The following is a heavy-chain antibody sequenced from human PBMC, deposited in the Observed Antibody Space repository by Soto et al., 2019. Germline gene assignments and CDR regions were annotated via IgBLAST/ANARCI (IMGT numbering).Heavy chain of an antibody. Sequence: SETLSLTCTVSGGSISSYYWSWIRQPAGKGLEWIGRIYTSGSTNYNPSLKSRVTMSVDTSKNQFSLKLTSVTVADTAVYYCARARIVVSGTIVDFWGLGTLVTVSS. CDR1: GGSISSYY. D-gene: IGHD1-7*01. J-gene: IGHJ4*02. CDR2: IYTSGST. V-gene: IGHV4-4*07. CDR3: ARARIVVSGTIVDF.